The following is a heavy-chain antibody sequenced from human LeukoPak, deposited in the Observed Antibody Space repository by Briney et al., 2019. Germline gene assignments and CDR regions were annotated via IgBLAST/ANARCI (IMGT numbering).Heavy chain of an antibody. CDR2: INTNSGGT. D-gene: IGHD7-27*01. V-gene: IGHV1-46*01. J-gene: IGHJ4*02. Sequence: ASVKVSCKASGYIFTSYYIHWIRQAPGQGLEWMGVINTNSGGTTYAQKFQGRVTMTRDTSTSTHYMELRSLRSEDTAVYYCARNSWGLDYWGRGILVTVSS. CDR3: ARNSWGLDY. CDR1: GYIFTSYY.